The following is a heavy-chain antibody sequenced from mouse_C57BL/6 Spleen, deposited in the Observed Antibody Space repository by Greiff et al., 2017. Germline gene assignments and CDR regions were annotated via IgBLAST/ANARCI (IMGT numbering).Heavy chain of an antibody. J-gene: IGHJ2*01. CDR1: GYTFTSYW. CDR2: IDPSDSAT. V-gene: IGHV1-52*01. CDR3: ARDGYYDY. D-gene: IGHD2-3*01. Sequence: QVQLQQPGAELVRPGSSVKLSCKASGYTFTSYWMHWVKQRPIQGLEWIGNIDPSDSATHYNQKFKDKATLTVDKSSSTAYMQLSSLTSEDSAVYYCARDGYYDYWGQGTTLTVSS.